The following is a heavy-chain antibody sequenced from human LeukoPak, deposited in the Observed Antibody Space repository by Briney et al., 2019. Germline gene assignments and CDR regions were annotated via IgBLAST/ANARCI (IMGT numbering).Heavy chain of an antibody. J-gene: IGHJ4*02. Sequence: ASVKVSCKASGYTFTGYYMHWVRQAPGQGLEWMGWINPNSGGTNYAQKFQGRVTMTRDTSISTAYMELSRLRSDDTAVYYCARGWAYYYGSGSYGDYWGRGTLVTVSS. CDR2: INPNSGGT. CDR1: GYTFTGYY. D-gene: IGHD3-10*01. V-gene: IGHV1-2*02. CDR3: ARGWAYYYGSGSYGDY.